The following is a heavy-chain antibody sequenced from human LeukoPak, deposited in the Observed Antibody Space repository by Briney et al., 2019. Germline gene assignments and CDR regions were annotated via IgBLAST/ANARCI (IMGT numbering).Heavy chain of an antibody. Sequence: GGSLRLSCAASGFTVSSNYMSWVRQAPGKGLEWVSVIYSGGSTYYADSVKGRFTISRDNSKNTLYLQMNSLRAEDTAVYYCAKHRARYCSGGSCSGDGFDYWGQGTLVTVSS. J-gene: IGHJ4*02. V-gene: IGHV3-66*04. CDR2: IYSGGST. CDR3: AKHRARYCSGGSCSGDGFDY. CDR1: GFTVSSNY. D-gene: IGHD2-15*01.